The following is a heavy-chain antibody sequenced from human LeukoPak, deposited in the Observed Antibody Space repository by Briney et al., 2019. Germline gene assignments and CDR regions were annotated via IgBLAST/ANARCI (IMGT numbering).Heavy chain of an antibody. J-gene: IGHJ4*02. CDR3: ARDGEYGTGSYYRGCFDY. CDR1: GGTFSSYA. CDR2: IHPRSGET. V-gene: IGHV1-2*02. D-gene: IGHD3-10*01. Sequence: ASVKVSCKASGGTFSSYAISWVRQARGQGLEWMGWIHPRSGETNYAQKFQGRVTMTRDTSISTAYMDLSSLGSDDTAVYYCARDGEYGTGSYYRGCFDYWGQGILVTVSS.